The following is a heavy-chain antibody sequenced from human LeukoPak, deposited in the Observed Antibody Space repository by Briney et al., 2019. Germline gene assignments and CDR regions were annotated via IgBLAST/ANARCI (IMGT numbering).Heavy chain of an antibody. CDR1: GGSISSYY. CDR2: IYYSGST. J-gene: IGHJ4*02. V-gene: IGHV4-59*01. CDR3: ASYSSSWSPSFDY. Sequence: PSETLSLTCTVSGGSISSYYWSWIRQPPGKGLERIGYIYYSGSTNYNPSLKSRVTISVDTSKNQFSLKLSSVTAADTAVYYCASYSSSWSPSFDYWGQGTLATVSS. D-gene: IGHD6-13*01.